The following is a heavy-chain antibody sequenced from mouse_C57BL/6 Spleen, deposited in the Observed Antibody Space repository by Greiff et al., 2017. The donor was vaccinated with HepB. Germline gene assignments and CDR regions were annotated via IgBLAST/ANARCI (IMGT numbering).Heavy chain of an antibody. CDR1: GYSITSGYY. CDR3: ASRLLRNFDV. V-gene: IGHV3-6*01. Sequence: VQLKESGPGLVKPSQSLSLTCSVTGYSITSGYYWNWIRQFPGNKLEWMGYISYDGSNNYNPSLKNRISITRDTSKNQFFLKLNSVTTEDTATYYCASRLLRNFDVWGTGTTVTVSS. CDR2: ISYDGSN. D-gene: IGHD1-1*01. J-gene: IGHJ1*03.